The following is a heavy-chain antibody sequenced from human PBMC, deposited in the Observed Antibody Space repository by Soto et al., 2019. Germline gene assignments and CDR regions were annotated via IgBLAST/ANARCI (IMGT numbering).Heavy chain of an antibody. CDR3: ARETSGWSLNGLDV. V-gene: IGHV1-46*01. J-gene: IGHJ6*02. CDR2: INPGGGSE. Sequence: QVDLVQSGAEVKKPGASVTISCKASGSAITRYYIHWVRQAPGGGLEWMGIINPGGGSESYAQKCHDRVTTNKDTSTGTVYMDLRSLRTEDTAVYYCARETSGWSLNGLDVWGQGTTVNVSS. D-gene: IGHD6-19*01. CDR1: GSAITRYY.